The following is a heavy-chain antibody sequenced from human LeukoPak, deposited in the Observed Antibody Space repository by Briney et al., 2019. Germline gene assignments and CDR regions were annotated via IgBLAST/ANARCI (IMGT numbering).Heavy chain of an antibody. CDR1: GYTFTSYY. CDR2: INPSGGST. J-gene: IGHJ4*02. Sequence: ASVKVSCKASGYTFTSYYMHWVRQAPGQGLEWMGIINPSGGSTSYAQKFQGRVTMTRDTSTSTVYMELSSLRSEDTAVYYCARDRTYRGVIAPPDYWGQGTLVTVSS. D-gene: IGHD3-10*01. V-gene: IGHV1-46*01. CDR3: ARDRTYRGVIAPPDY.